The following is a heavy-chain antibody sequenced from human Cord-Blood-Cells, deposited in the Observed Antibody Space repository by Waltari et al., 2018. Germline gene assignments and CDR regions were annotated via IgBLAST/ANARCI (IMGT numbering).Heavy chain of an antibody. CDR1: GYTFTGYY. CDR3: AAGSYSSSWYFDY. CDR2: INPNSGGT. V-gene: IGHV1-2*02. D-gene: IGHD6-13*01. J-gene: IGHJ4*02. Sequence: QVQLVQSGAEVKKPGASVKVSCKASGYTFTGYYMHWVRQAPGQGLEWMGWINPNSGGTNYAKKFQGRVTMTRDTSISTAYMELSRLRSDDTAVYYCAAGSYSSSWYFDYWGQGTLVTVSS.